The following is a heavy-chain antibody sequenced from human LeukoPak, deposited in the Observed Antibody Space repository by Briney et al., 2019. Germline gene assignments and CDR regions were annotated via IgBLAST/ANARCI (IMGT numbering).Heavy chain of an antibody. D-gene: IGHD6-19*01. J-gene: IGHJ4*02. CDR3: AREDSSGWYVFDY. Sequence: ASVKVSCKASGYTFTDYYIHWVRQAPGQGLEWMGIINPSGGSTSYAQKFQGRVTMTRDTSTSTVYMELSSLRSEDTAVYYCAREDSSGWYVFDYWGQGTLVTVSS. CDR1: GYTFTDYY. CDR2: INPSGGST. V-gene: IGHV1-46*01.